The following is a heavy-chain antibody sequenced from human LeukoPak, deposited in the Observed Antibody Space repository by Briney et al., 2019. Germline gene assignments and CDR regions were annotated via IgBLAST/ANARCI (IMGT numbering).Heavy chain of an antibody. J-gene: IGHJ4*02. D-gene: IGHD3-22*01. CDR1: GFTFSSYA. CDR2: ISGSGGST. V-gene: IGHV3-23*01. CDR3: AKDSYYYDSSGYYLVFDY. Sequence: PGGSLRLSCAASGFTFSSYAMSWVRQAPGEGLEWVSAISGSGGSTYYADSVKGRFTISRDNSKNTLYLQMNSLRAEDTAVYYCAKDSYYYDSSGYYLVFDYWGQGTLVTVSS.